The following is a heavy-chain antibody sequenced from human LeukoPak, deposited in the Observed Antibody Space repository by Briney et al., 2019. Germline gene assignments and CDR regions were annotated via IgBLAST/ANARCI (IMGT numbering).Heavy chain of an antibody. CDR3: AKIAAQNLYYYYYMDV. J-gene: IGHJ6*03. CDR1: GYTLTSYD. Sequence: GASVKVSCKASGYTLTSYDINWVRQATGQGLEWMGWMNPNSGNTGYAQKFQGRVTMTRNTSISTAYMELSSLKSEDTAVHYCAKIAAQNLYYYYYMDVWGKGTTVTVSS. D-gene: IGHD6-6*01. V-gene: IGHV1-8*01. CDR2: MNPNSGNT.